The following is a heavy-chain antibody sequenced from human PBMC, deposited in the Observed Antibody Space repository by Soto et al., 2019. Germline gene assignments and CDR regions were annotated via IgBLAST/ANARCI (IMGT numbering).Heavy chain of an antibody. CDR3: ARHSIFGVVTDNWFDP. J-gene: IGHJ5*02. D-gene: IGHD3-3*01. CDR1: GYSFTSYW. V-gene: IGHV5-51*01. Sequence: PGESLKISCKGSGYSFTSYWIGWVRQMPGKGLEWMGIIYPGDSDTRYSPSFQGQVTISADKSISTAYLQWSGLKASDTAMYYCARHSIFGVVTDNWFDPWGQGTLVTVSS. CDR2: IYPGDSDT.